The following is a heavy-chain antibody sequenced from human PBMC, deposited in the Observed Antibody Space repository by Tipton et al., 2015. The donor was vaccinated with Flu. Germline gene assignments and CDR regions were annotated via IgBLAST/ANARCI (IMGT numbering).Heavy chain of an antibody. CDR2: IYDTGSS. CDR3: AKDKTGRVGSFQYKFDA. J-gene: IGHJ5*02. CDR1: GDSIRGYV. Sequence: TLSLTCSVSGDSIRGYVWTWIRHPPGKGLEWMGYIYDTGSSNYTPSLKGRVTMSVDTSKNQLSLRVGSVTAADTAMSYCAKDKTGRVGSFQYKFDAWGQVALVILSS. D-gene: IGHD7-27*01. V-gene: IGHV4-59*01.